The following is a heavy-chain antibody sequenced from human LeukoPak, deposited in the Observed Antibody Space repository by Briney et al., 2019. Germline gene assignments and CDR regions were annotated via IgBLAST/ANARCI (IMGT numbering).Heavy chain of an antibody. CDR3: ARERPYDSSGYYTDY. J-gene: IGHJ4*02. CDR2: IYSGGST. Sequence: GGSLRLSCAASGFTVSSNYMSWFRQAPGKGLEWVSVIYSGGSTYYADSVKGRFTISRDNPKNTLYLQMNSLRAEDTAVYYCARERPYDSSGYYTDYWGQGTLVTVSS. CDR1: GFTVSSNY. D-gene: IGHD3-22*01. V-gene: IGHV3-66*02.